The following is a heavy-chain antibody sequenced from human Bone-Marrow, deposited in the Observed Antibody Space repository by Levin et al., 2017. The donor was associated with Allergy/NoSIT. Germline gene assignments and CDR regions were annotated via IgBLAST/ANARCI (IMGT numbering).Heavy chain of an antibody. CDR1: GYSFSSYW. D-gene: IGHD2-15*01. CDR2: IYPDDSDT. CDR3: ARPSPAGYHDQAFDM. J-gene: IGHJ3*02. Sequence: PGGSLRLSCKGSGYSFSSYWIGWVRQMPGKGLEWMGIIYPDDSDTKYSPSFQGQVTISADKSISTAYLHWSSLKASDTAIYYCARPSPAGYHDQAFDMWGQGTMVTVSS. V-gene: IGHV5-51*01.